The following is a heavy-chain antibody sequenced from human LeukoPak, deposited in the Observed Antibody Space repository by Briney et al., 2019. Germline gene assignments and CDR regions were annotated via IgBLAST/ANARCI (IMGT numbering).Heavy chain of an antibody. V-gene: IGHV3-30*02. D-gene: IGHD1-26*01. CDR1: GFTFSTYG. CDR2: IRSDGSTK. CDR3: AKDQLLGGSYTFDY. Sequence: GGSLRLSCAASGFTFSTYGMHWVRQAPGKGLEWVAFIRSDGSTKYFADSVKGRFTNSRDNSKNTLYLQMNSLRAEDTAVYYCAKDQLLGGSYTFDYWGQGTLVTVSS. J-gene: IGHJ4*02.